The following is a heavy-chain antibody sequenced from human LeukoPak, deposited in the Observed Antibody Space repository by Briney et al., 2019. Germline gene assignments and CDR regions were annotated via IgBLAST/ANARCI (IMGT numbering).Heavy chain of an antibody. Sequence: ASVKVSCKASGYTFTGYYMHWVRQAPGQGLEWMGWINPNSGDTNYAQKFQGRVTMTRDTSISTAYMGLSSLIFDDTAVYYCAREGSCGGDCYNPTLWGQGTLVTVSS. J-gene: IGHJ4*02. D-gene: IGHD2-21*02. CDR3: AREGSCGGDCYNPTL. V-gene: IGHV1-2*02. CDR2: INPNSGDT. CDR1: GYTFTGYY.